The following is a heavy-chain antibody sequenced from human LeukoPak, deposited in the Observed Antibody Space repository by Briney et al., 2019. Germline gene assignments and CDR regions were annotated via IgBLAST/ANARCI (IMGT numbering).Heavy chain of an antibody. CDR1: GGSISSSSYY. Sequence: PSETWSLICTVSGGSISSSSYYWGWIRQPPGKGLEWIGNIYYSGSTYYNPSLKGRVTISVDTSKNQFSLKVNSVTAADTAVYYCARVHDSDYKIYNWFDPWGQGTLVTVSS. V-gene: IGHV4-39*07. J-gene: IGHJ5*02. CDR2: IYYSGST. D-gene: IGHD4-11*01. CDR3: ARVHDSDYKIYNWFDP.